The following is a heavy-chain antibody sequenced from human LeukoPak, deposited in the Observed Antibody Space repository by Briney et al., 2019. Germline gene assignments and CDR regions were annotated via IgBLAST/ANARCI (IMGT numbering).Heavy chain of an antibody. CDR3: ARDWGRGYNWFDP. CDR2: IYYSGST. D-gene: IGHD3-16*01. J-gene: IGHJ5*02. CDR1: GGSISGSSYY. V-gene: IGHV4-39*07. Sequence: PSETLSLTCTVSGGSISGSSYYWGWIRQPPGRGLECIGSIYYSGSTYYNPSLKGRVTISVDTSKNQFSLKLSSVTAADTAVYYCARDWGRGYNWFDPWGQGTLVTVSS.